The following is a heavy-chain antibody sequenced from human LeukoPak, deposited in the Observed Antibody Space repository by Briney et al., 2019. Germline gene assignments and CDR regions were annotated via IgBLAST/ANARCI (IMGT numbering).Heavy chain of an antibody. D-gene: IGHD3-22*01. V-gene: IGHV3-23*01. Sequence: GGSLRLSCAASGFTFSSYAMSWVRQAPGKGLEWVSAISGSGGSTYYADSVKGRFTISRDNSKNTLYLQMNSQRAEDTAVYYCAKDAYSGYYPYYFDYWGQGTLVTVSS. CDR2: ISGSGGST. J-gene: IGHJ4*02. CDR3: AKDAYSGYYPYYFDY. CDR1: GFTFSSYA.